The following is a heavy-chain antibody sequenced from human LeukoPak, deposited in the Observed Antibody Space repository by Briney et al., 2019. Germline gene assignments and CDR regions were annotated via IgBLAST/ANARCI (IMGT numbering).Heavy chain of an antibody. V-gene: IGHV1-69*04. CDR2: IIPILGIA. CDR3: ARDYGYCSSTSCSRNWFDP. D-gene: IGHD2-2*03. J-gene: IGHJ5*02. Sequence: GASAKVSCKASGGTFSSYTISWVRQAPGQGLEWMGRIIPILGIANYAQKFQGRVTITADKSTSTAYMELSSLRSEDTAVYYCARDYGYCSSTSCSRNWFDPWGQGTLVTVSS. CDR1: GGTFSSYT.